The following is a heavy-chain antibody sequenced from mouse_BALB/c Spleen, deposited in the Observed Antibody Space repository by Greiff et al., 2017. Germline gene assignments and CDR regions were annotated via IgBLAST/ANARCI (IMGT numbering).Heavy chain of an antibody. J-gene: IGHJ3*01. CDR3: ARDRGWFAY. V-gene: IGHV5-15*02. Sequence: DVQLVESGGGLVQPGGSRKLSCAASGFTFSDYGMAWVRQAPGKGPEWVAFISNLAYSIYYADTVTGRFTISRENAKNTLYLEMSSLRSEDTAMYYCARDRGWFAYWGQGTLVTVSA. CDR2: ISNLAYSI. CDR1: GFTFSDYG.